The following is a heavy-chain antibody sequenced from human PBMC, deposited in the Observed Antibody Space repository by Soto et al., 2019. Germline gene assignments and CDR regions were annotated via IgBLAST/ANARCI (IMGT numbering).Heavy chain of an antibody. Sequence: SQTLSLTGSVSGGSISSGDYYWNRIRQPPGKGLEWIGYIYYSGNTYYNPSLRSRVTISLDRSENQFSLKLSFVTAADTAVYYCAIDLYYGSGTYYNFYYGMDVWGQGTTVT. CDR2: IYYSGNT. J-gene: IGHJ6*02. V-gene: IGHV4-30-4*01. CDR1: GGSISSGDYY. CDR3: AIDLYYGSGTYYNFYYGMDV. D-gene: IGHD3-10*01.